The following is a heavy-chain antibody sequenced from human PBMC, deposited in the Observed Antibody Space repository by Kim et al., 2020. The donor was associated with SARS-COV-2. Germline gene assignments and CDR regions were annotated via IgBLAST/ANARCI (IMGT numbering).Heavy chain of an antibody. CDR3: ARIQGQQSPRDYYYGMDV. CDR1: GFTFSSYW. J-gene: IGHJ6*02. CDR2: IKQDGSEK. V-gene: IGHV3-7*01. D-gene: IGHD6-13*01. Sequence: GGSLRLSCAASGFTFSSYWMSWVRQAPGKGLEWVANIKQDGSEKYYVDSVKGRFTISRDNAKNSLYLQMNSLRAEDTAVYYCARIQGQQSPRDYYYGMDVWGQGTTVTVSS.